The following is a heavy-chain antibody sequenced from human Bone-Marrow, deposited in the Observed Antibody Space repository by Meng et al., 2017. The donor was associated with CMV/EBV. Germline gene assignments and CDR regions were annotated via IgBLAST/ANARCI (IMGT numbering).Heavy chain of an antibody. Sequence: GESLKISCAASGFTFSSYSMNWVRQAPGKGLEWVSSISSSSSYIYYADSVKGRFTISRDNAKNSLYLQMNSLRAEDTAVYYCARDLEYSSGWDYWGQGTLVTVSS. CDR1: GFTFSSYS. V-gene: IGHV3-21*01. D-gene: IGHD6-19*01. CDR2: ISSSSSYI. CDR3: ARDLEYSSGWDY. J-gene: IGHJ4*02.